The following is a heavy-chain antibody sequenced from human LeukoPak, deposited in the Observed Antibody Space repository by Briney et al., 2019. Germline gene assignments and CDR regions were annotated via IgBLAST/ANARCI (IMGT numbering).Heavy chain of an antibody. CDR3: ANAMVAGGFQYFRH. V-gene: IGHV1-3*01. D-gene: IGHD6-19*01. CDR2: INGGNANT. Sequence: ASVKVSCKTSGYTFTNFVMHWMRQAPGQRPEWMGWINGGNANTQYSQKFQGRVTFTRDTSASTGYMELSGLISQDTAVYYCANAMVAGGFQYFRHWGQGTLVTVSS. J-gene: IGHJ1*01. CDR1: GYTFTNFV.